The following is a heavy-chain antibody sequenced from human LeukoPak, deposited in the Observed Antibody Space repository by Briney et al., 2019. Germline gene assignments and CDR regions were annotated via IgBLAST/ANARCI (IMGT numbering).Heavy chain of an antibody. J-gene: IGHJ6*02. Sequence: GGSLRLSCAASGFTFSSYWMNWARQAPGKGLEWVASINHNGNVNYYVDSVKGRFTISRDNAKNSLYLQMNSLRAEDTAVYYCARDPSLASVTTFYYYGMDVWAKGPRSPSP. V-gene: IGHV3-7*01. D-gene: IGHD4-17*01. CDR3: ARDPSLASVTTFYYYGMDV. CDR2: INHNGNVN. CDR1: GFTFSSYW.